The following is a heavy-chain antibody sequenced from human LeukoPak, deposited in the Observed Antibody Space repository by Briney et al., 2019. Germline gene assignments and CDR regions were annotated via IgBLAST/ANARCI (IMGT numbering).Heavy chain of an antibody. J-gene: IGHJ4*02. CDR2: INTDGRTT. CDR3: VRDVAVVGLDY. Sequence: PGGSLRLSCTASGFTFSNYWMHWVRQAPGQGLVWVSRINTDGRTTTYADSVKGRFTISRDNAKNTLYVQMNSLRAEDTGVYYCVRDVAVVGLDYWGQGTLVTVSS. D-gene: IGHD6-13*01. V-gene: IGHV3-74*01. CDR1: GFTFSNYW.